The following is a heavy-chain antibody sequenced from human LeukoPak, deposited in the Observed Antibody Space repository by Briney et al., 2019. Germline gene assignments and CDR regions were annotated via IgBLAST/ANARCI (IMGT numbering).Heavy chain of an antibody. CDR2: ISDSGGRT. D-gene: IGHD3-22*01. CDR1: GITLSNYG. Sequence: AGGSLRLSCAVSGITLSNYGMSWVRQGPGKGLEWVAGISDSGGRTNYADSVKGRFTISRDNPKNTLYLQMNSLRAEDTAVYFCAKRGVVIRVILVGFHKEAYYFDSWGQGALVTVSS. V-gene: IGHV3-23*01. CDR3: AKRGVVIRVILVGFHKEAYYFDS. J-gene: IGHJ4*02.